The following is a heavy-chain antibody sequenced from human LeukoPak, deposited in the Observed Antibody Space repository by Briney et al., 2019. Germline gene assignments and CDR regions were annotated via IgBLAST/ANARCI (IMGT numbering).Heavy chain of an antibody. CDR2: IIPIFGTA. CDR1: GGTFSTYA. D-gene: IGHD2-2*01. V-gene: IGHV1-69*13. CDR3: ARGRHCSSTSCYPYYYYGMDV. Sequence: ASVKVSCKASGGTFSTYAISWVRQAPGQGLEWMGGIIPIFGTANYAQKFQGRVTITADESTSTAYMELSSLRSEDTAVYYCARGRHCSSTSCYPYYYYGMDVWGQGTTVTVSS. J-gene: IGHJ6*02.